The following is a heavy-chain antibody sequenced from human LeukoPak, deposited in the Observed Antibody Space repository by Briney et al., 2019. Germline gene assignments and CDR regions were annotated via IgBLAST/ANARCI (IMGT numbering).Heavy chain of an antibody. D-gene: IGHD5-18*01. CDR2: IKQDGSVK. V-gene: IGHV3-7*01. CDR3: ANQWVQLWSPFDY. Sequence: GGSLRLSCAASGLTFGRHWMSWVRQAPGKGLEWVANIKQDGSVKYYVDSVKGRFTISRDNAKNSLYLQMNSLRAEDTAVYYCANQWVQLWSPFDYWGQGTLVTVSS. CDR1: GLTFGRHW. J-gene: IGHJ4*02.